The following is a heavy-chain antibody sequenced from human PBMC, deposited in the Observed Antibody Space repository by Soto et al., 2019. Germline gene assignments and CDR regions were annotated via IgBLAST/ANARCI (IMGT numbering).Heavy chain of an antibody. J-gene: IGHJ6*02. CDR3: AREKDQFEDIVVVPGPLYV. Sequence: ASVKVSCTASGYTFTSYAMHWVRQAPGQRLEWMGWINAGNGNTKYSQNFQGRVTITRDTSASIAYMELSSLRSEDTAVYYCAREKDQFEDIVVVPGPLYVWGQGTTVTVSS. V-gene: IGHV1-3*01. D-gene: IGHD2-2*01. CDR1: GYTFTSYA. CDR2: INAGNGNT.